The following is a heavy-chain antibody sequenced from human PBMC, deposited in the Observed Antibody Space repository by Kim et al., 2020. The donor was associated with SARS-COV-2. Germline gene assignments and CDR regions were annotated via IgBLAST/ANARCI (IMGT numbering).Heavy chain of an antibody. CDR2: ISWNSGSI. V-gene: IGHV3-9*01. CDR3: AKEGYYYGSGSYYNYYFDY. CDR1: GFTFDDYA. D-gene: IGHD3-10*01. Sequence: GGSLRLSCAASGFTFDDYAMHCVRQAPGKGLEWVSGISWNSGSIGYADSVKGQFTISRDNAKNSLYLQMNSLRAEDTALYYCAKEGYYYGSGSYYNYYFDYWDQATLVTVSS. J-gene: IGHJ4*02.